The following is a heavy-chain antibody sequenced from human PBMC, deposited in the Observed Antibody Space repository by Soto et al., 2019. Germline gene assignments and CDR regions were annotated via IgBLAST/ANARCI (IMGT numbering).Heavy chain of an antibody. Sequence: ASVKVSCKASGYTFTSYGISWVRQAPGQGLEWMGWISAYNGNTNYAQKLQGRVTMTTDTSTSTAYMELRSLRSDDTAVYYCARVGLKYYDILTGYLGKYYFDYSGQGTLVTVSS. CDR3: ARVGLKYYDILTGYLGKYYFDY. D-gene: IGHD3-9*01. V-gene: IGHV1-18*01. CDR2: ISAYNGNT. CDR1: GYTFTSYG. J-gene: IGHJ4*02.